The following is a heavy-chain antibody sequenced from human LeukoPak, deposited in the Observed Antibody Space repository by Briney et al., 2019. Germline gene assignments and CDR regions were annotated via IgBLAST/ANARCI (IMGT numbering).Heavy chain of an antibody. V-gene: IGHV3-7*03. J-gene: IGHJ5*02. D-gene: IGHD6-6*01. CDR2: IKQDGSEK. CDR3: ARFALGPSAFDP. Sequence: PGGSLRLSCAASGFNFNTYWMSWVRQAPGKGLEWVANIKQDGSEKIYVDSMKGRFTISRDNSKNSLYLQMNSLRAEDTAVYYCARFALGPSAFDPWGQGTLVTVSS. CDR1: GFNFNTYW.